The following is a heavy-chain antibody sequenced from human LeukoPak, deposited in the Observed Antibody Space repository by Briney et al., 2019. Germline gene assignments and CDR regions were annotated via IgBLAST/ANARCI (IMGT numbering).Heavy chain of an antibody. J-gene: IGHJ4*02. CDR3: AKGMVAAQIRFDY. CDR1: GFTFSSFA. D-gene: IGHD2-15*01. CDR2: ISGSGGST. Sequence: PGGSLRLSCAASGFTFSSFAMSWVRQAPGKGLEWVSAISGSGGSTYYADSVKGRFTISRDNSKNTLYLQMNSLRAEDTAVYYCAKGMVAAQIRFDYWGQGTLVTVSS. V-gene: IGHV3-23*01.